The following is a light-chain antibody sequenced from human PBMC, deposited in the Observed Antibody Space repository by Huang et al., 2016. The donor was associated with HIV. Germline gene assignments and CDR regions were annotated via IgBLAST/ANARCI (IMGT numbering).Light chain of an antibody. CDR2: DAS. CDR3: QQYDNLLT. V-gene: IGKV1-33*01. CDR1: QDIRHY. J-gene: IGKJ3*01. Sequence: DIQMTQSPSSLSASVGDRVTITFQASQDIRHYLNWYQQKPGKAPKLLISDASNLETGVPSRFSGSGSGTDFTFTITISSLQPEDIATYYCQQYDNLLTFGPGTKVDIK.